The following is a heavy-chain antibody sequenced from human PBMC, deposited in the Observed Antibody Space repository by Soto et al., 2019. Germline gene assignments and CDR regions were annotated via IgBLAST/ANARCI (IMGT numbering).Heavy chain of an antibody. D-gene: IGHD6-19*01. CDR2: TTTYNGNT. CDR3: ARDNGQWLVG. J-gene: IGHJ4*02. Sequence: QVRLVQSGAEVKKPGASVKVSCKTSGYGFTAYGITWVRQAPGQGFEWMGRTTTYNGNTKYAQKVQGRVTMTTDTSTSTAYMELRSLRFDDTAVYDCARDNGQWLVGWGQGTLVTVSS. V-gene: IGHV1-18*01. CDR1: GYGFTAYG.